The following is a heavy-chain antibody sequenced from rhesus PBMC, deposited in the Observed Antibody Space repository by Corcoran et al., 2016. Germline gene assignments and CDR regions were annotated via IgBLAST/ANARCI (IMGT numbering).Heavy chain of an antibody. CDR3: ARDANYEEYFEF. CDR2: IYGHSAST. V-gene: IGHV4S9*01. D-gene: IGHD4-17*01. Sequence: QVQLQESGPGPGKPSETLSLTCAGLGGSISDSSYWNWISQLPGTGPEWIGLIDGKGLEWIVNIYGHSASTYYNPSLKSRVTISKDTSKNQFFLKLSSVTAADTAVYYCARDANYEEYFEFWGQGALVTVSS. J-gene: IGHJ1*01. CDR1: GGSISDSSY.